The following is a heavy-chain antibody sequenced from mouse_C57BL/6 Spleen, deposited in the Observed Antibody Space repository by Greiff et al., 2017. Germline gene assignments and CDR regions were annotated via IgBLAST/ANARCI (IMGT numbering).Heavy chain of an antibody. Sequence: VQLQQSGPELVKPGASVKISCKASGYTFTDYYMNWVKQSHGKSLEWIGDINPNNGGTSYNQKFKGKATLTVDKSSSTAYMELRSLTSEDSAVYYCARRTAQADWYFDVWGTGTTVTVSS. CDR3: ARRTAQADWYFDV. CDR1: GYTFTDYY. CDR2: INPNNGGT. J-gene: IGHJ1*03. V-gene: IGHV1-26*01. D-gene: IGHD3-2*02.